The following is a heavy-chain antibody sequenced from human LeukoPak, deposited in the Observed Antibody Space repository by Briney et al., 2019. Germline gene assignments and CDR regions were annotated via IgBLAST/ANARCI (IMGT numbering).Heavy chain of an antibody. D-gene: IGHD6-6*01. CDR2: MNPNSGNT. CDR3: ARVEYSSYYYYGMDV. J-gene: IGHJ6*02. Sequence: ASVKVSCKASGYTFTSCDINWVRQATGQGLEWMGWMNPNSGNTGYAQKFQGRVTMTRNTSISTAYMELSSLRSEDTAVYYCARVEYSSYYYYGMDVWGQGTTVTVSS. V-gene: IGHV1-8*01. CDR1: GYTFTSCD.